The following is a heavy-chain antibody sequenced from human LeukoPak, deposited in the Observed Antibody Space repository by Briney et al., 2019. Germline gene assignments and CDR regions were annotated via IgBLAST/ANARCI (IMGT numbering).Heavy chain of an antibody. J-gene: IGHJ4*02. V-gene: IGHV1-2*02. D-gene: IGHD3-22*01. Sequence: ASVKVSCKASGYTFTGYYMHWVRQAPGQGLEWMGWINPNSGGTNYAQKLQGRVTMTRDTSISTAYMELSRLRSDDTAVYYCARDLRDYYDSSGYYFWGQGTLVTVPS. CDR2: INPNSGGT. CDR3: ARDLRDYYDSSGYYF. CDR1: GYTFTGYY.